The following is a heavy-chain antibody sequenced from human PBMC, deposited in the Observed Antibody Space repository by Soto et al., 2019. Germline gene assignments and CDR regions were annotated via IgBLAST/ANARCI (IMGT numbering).Heavy chain of an antibody. CDR2: ISGYNGNT. V-gene: IGHV1-18*01. CDR3: ARKSSSSSWFDP. CDR1: GYTFSNYG. J-gene: IGHJ5*02. D-gene: IGHD6-6*01. Sequence: ASVKVSCKASGYTFSNYGISWVRQAPGQGLEWMGWISGYNGNTNYAQNFQGRVTMTADPSTKTAYMDLRSLISDDTAVYFCARKSSSSSWFDPWGQGTLVTVSS.